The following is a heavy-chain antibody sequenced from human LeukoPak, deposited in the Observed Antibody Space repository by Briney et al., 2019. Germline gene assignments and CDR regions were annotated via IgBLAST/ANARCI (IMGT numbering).Heavy chain of an antibody. V-gene: IGHV4-38-2*02. J-gene: IGHJ4*02. CDR3: ARDPHFGERSHFDY. CDR1: GYSISSGYF. D-gene: IGHD3-10*01. CDR2: IFHSGSI. Sequence: PSETLSLTCTVSGYSISSGYFWGWIRQPPGKGLEWIGSIFHSGSIYYNPSLKSRVTIPVDTSKNQFSLKLSSVTAADTAVYYCARDPHFGERSHFDYWAREPWSPSPQ.